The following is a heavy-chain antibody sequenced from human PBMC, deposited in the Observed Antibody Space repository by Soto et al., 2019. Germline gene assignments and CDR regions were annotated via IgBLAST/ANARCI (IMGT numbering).Heavy chain of an antibody. J-gene: IGHJ6*02. D-gene: IGHD3-3*01. CDR1: DFTFSTYS. Sequence: GGSLRLSCVASDFTFSTYSMNWVRQAPGKGLEWVAYISATSNHIYYADSLKGRFTISRDNAKSSLYLHMNSLRAEDTAVYFCARDSITIFGGGMDVWGQGTTVTVSS. CDR3: ARDSITIFGGGMDV. CDR2: ISATSNHI. V-gene: IGHV3-21*01.